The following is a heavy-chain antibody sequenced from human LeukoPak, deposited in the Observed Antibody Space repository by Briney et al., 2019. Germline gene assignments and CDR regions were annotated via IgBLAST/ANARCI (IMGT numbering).Heavy chain of an antibody. CDR3: SRGGPVAGTHKYFQH. J-gene: IGHJ1*01. CDR2: MNPNNGNT. D-gene: IGHD6-19*01. CDR1: GYTFTSYD. V-gene: IGHV1-8*01. Sequence: WASVKVSCKASGYTFTSYDINWVRQATGQGLEWMGWMNPNNGNTDYAQKFQGRVTLTRNTSISTAHMELSSLRSEGTAVYYCSRGGPVAGTHKYFQHWGQGTLVTVSS.